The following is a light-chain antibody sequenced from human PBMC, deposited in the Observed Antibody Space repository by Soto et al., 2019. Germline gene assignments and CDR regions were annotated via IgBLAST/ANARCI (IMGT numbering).Light chain of an antibody. V-gene: IGKV3D-15*01. CDR1: QTVNSD. Sequence: EIVMTQSPGTLSVSRGERARLCCSATQTVNSDFSSYHQNPGQPPPLLIFCASSRATGIPASFSGSGSGTAFSLTTISLQSEDFAVYYYQQHNNWPRTFGQGTKVDIK. CDR3: QQHNNWPRT. CDR2: CAS. J-gene: IGKJ1*01.